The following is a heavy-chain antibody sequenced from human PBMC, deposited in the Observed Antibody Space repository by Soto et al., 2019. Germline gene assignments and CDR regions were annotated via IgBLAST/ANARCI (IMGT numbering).Heavy chain of an antibody. CDR3: ARESEDLTSNFDY. CDR1: GFTFTGYS. V-gene: IGHV3-21*06. Sequence: PVGSVSLSCATSGFTFTGYSMNWVRQAPGKGLEWVSSISSTTNYIYYGDSMKGRFTISRDNAKNSLYLEMNSLRAEDTAVYYCARESEDLTSNFDYWGQGTLVTVSS. CDR2: ISSTTNYI. J-gene: IGHJ4*02.